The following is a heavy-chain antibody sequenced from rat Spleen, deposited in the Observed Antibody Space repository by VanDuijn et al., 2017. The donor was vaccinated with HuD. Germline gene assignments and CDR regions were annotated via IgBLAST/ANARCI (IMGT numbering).Heavy chain of an antibody. J-gene: IGHJ3*01. CDR2: ISTGGDDT. D-gene: IGHD1-6*01. CDR1: GFTFSDFD. CDR3: ARGGYTTDYFYVGWFAY. V-gene: IGHV5S23*01. Sequence: EVQLVESGGGLVQPGRSLKLSCAASGFTFSDFDMAWVRQAPTKGLEWVASISTGGDDTYYRDSVRDRFTISRDNGKNILYLQIDSLKSEDTATYYCARGGYTTDYFYVGWFAYWGQGTLVTVSS.